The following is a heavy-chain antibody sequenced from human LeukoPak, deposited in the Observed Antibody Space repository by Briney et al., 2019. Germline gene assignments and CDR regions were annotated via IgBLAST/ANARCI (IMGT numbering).Heavy chain of an antibody. Sequence: NRGASPQISCNGSGSIFTNYWIAWGRPLPGKGLEWRGINYPGNSGTRYSPSFQGQVIISADKSISTASVQWSSLKASDSAMYYCARGSSVAGTLSYYYYGRDVWGQGTTVTVSS. CDR1: GSIFTNYW. CDR3: ARGSSVAGTLSYYYYGRDV. CDR2: NYPGNSGT. V-gene: IGHV5-51*01. J-gene: IGHJ6*02. D-gene: IGHD6-19*01.